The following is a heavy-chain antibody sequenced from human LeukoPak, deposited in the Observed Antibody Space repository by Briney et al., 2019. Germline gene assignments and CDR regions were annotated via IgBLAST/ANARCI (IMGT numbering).Heavy chain of an antibody. J-gene: IGHJ4*02. CDR2: IKQDGSEK. CDR3: ASTSSSSGPDLFDY. Sequence: GGSLRLSCAASGFTFSSYWMSWVRQAPGKGLEWVANIKQDGSEKYYVDSVKGRFTISRDNAKNSLYLQMNSLRAEDTAVYYCASTSSSSGPDLFDYWGQGTLVTVSS. D-gene: IGHD6-13*01. CDR1: GFTFSSYW. V-gene: IGHV3-7*01.